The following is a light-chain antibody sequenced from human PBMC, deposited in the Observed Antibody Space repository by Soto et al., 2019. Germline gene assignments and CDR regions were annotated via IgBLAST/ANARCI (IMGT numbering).Light chain of an antibody. CDR3: QQYNNWPWT. Sequence: EIVMTQSLATLSVSPGERATLSCRASQSVSSNLAWYQQKPGQAPRLLIYGASTRATGIPARFSGSGSGTEFTLNISSLQSEDFAVYYCQQYNNWPWTFGQGTKVDIK. CDR1: QSVSSN. V-gene: IGKV3-15*01. CDR2: GAS. J-gene: IGKJ1*01.